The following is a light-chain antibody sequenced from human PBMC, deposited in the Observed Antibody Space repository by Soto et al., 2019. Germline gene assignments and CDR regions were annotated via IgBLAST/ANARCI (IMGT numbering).Light chain of an antibody. CDR3: QQYDSVFT. CDR2: GAS. J-gene: IGKJ5*01. Sequence: DIQMTQSPSTLSASVGDTVTVTCQASQGITNYLNWYQQKPGKAPKLLIYGASNLETGVPSRFSGSGSGTDFTFTISSLQAEDIATYFCQQYDSVFTFGQGTRLEIK. CDR1: QGITNY. V-gene: IGKV1-33*01.